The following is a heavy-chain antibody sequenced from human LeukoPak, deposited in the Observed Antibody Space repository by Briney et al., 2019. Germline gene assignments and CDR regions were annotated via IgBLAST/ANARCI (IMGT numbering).Heavy chain of an antibody. J-gene: IGHJ4*02. CDR2: SCRSCDHT. D-gene: IGHD6-13*01. CDR3: ARVSDTASAAGNVPDY. V-gene: IGHV3-23*01. Sequence: GGAVSLSCAASGLNFSRYAMTWVRQAPGKGLEGVSSSCRSCDHTYHADPVRRRHTISRDKSKNTLYLRMSSLRAEDTAFYYCARVSDTASAAGNVPDYWGQGTLVTVSS. CDR1: GLNFSRYA.